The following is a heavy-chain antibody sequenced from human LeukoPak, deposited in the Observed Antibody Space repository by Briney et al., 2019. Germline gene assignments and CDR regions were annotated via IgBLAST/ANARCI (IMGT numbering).Heavy chain of an antibody. CDR1: GLTLSDYY. J-gene: IGHJ6*02. CDR2: ISRSGDTI. V-gene: IGHV3-11*01. Sequence: GGSLRLSCAASGLTLSDYYMSWVRQAPGKGLEWVAYISRSGDTIYYGDSVKGRFTISRDNAKNSLYLQMNSLRAEDTAVYYCARGHYGLGVWGQGTTVAVSS. CDR3: ARGHYGLGV.